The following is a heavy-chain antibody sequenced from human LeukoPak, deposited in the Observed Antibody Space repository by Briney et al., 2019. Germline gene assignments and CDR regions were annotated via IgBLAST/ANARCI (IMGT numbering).Heavy chain of an antibody. Sequence: PSETLSLTCTVSRGSFSSHYWTWIRQPPGKGLECIGYIHYTGITNYNPSLESRVTISLDTSKNQFSLKLRSVTAADAAVYYCARADGYTYGLDYWGQGTLVSVSS. J-gene: IGHJ4*02. CDR2: IHYTGIT. CDR3: ARADGYTYGLDY. D-gene: IGHD5-18*01. CDR1: RGSFSSHY. V-gene: IGHV4-59*11.